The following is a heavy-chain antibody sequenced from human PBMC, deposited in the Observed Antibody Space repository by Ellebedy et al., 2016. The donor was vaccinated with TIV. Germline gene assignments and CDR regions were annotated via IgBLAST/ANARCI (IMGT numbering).Heavy chain of an antibody. J-gene: IGHJ1*01. CDR3: AKDWTSGGASQGLS. CDR2: IETNANT. D-gene: IGHD2-21*01. CDR1: GFTFSSHA. Sequence: GESLKISCAASGFTFSSHAMTWVRQAPGKGPEWVAGIETNANTHYADSVKGRFSISRDNSKDTLYLQMSSLRAEDTAVYYYAKDWTSGGASQGLSWGQGTLVTVSS. V-gene: IGHV3-23*01.